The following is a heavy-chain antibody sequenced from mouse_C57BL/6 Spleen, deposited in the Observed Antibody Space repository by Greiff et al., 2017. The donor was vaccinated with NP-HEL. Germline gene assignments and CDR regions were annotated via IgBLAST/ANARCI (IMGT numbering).Heavy chain of an antibody. CDR2: ISGGGGNT. J-gene: IGHJ2*01. CDR3: AILLYSGYYFDY. V-gene: IGHV5-9*04. CDR1: GFTFSSYT. D-gene: IGHD1-1*02. Sequence: EVQLVESGGGLVKPGGSLKLSCAASGFTFSSYTMSWVRQTPEKRLEWVATISGGGGNTYYPDSVKGRFTISRDNAKNTLYLQLSSLRSEDTAVYYCAILLYSGYYFDYWGQGTTLTVSS.